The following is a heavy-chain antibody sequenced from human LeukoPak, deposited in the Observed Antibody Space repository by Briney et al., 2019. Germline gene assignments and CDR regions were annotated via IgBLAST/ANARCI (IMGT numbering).Heavy chain of an antibody. V-gene: IGHV1-2*04. D-gene: IGHD2-21*02. CDR1: GYTFTGYY. J-gene: IGHJ6*02. CDR3: AREKHIVVVTATPGYYYYYYGMDV. CDR2: INPNSGGT. Sequence: ASVKVSCKASGYTFTGYYMHWVRQAPGQGLEWMGWINPNSGGTNYAQKFQGWVTMTRDTSISTAYMELSRLRSDDTAVYYCAREKHIVVVTATPGYYYYYYGMDVWGQGTTVTVSS.